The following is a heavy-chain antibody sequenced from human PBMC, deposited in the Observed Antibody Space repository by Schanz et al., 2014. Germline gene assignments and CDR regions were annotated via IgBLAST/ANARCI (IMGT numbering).Heavy chain of an antibody. J-gene: IGHJ4*02. CDR1: GYTFTNYA. CDR2: INTNTGNP. V-gene: IGHV7-4-1*02. CDR3: ARRGIRGVFSSFDY. Sequence: QVQLVQSGSELQKPGASVKVSCKASGYTFTNYAINWARQAPGQGLEWMGWINTNTGNPTYAQAFTGRFLFSLDTSVNTAYLQISSLEADDTAVYYCARRGIRGVFSSFDYWGLGTLVTVSS. D-gene: IGHD3-10*01.